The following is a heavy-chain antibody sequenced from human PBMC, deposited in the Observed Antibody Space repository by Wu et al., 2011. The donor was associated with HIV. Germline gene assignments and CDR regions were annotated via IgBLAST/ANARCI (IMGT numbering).Heavy chain of an antibody. J-gene: IGHJ6*02. CDR3: ARGLYGPTSRGYGMDV. D-gene: IGHD2/OR15-2a*01. Sequence: QVQLVQSGAELKKPGASVKVSCKASGYTFTTYYMHWVRQAPGQGLEWMGMINPSGGSTNYAQKFQGRVTMTRDTSTSTVYMELSSLRSEDTAVYYCARGLYGPTSRGYGMDVWGQGTTFTVSS. CDR1: GYTFTTYY. CDR2: INPSGGST. V-gene: IGHV1-46*01.